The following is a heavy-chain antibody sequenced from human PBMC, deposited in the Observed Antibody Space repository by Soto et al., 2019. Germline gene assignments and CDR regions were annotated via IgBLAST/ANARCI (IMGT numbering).Heavy chain of an antibody. CDR2: IIPIFGTA. V-gene: IGHV1-69*06. CDR3: ARGYSSSWSPGY. J-gene: IGHJ4*02. Sequence: ASVKVSCKASGGTFSSYAISWVRQAPGPGLEWMGGIIPIFGTANYAQKFQGRVTITADKSTSTAYMELSSLRSEDTAVYYCARGYSSSWSPGYWGQGTLVTVSS. D-gene: IGHD6-13*01. CDR1: GGTFSSYA.